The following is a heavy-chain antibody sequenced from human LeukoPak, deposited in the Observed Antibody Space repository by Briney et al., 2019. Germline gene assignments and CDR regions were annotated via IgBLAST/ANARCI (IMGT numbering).Heavy chain of an antibody. J-gene: IGHJ5*02. Sequence: GGSLRLSCAASGFAFSNYYMTWVRQAPGKGLEWVANIKQDGSNKYYVDSVKGRFTISRDNAKDSLYLQMDSLRAEDTAVYYCARDSFWTRFDPWGQGTLVTVSS. CDR1: GFAFSNYY. D-gene: IGHD3/OR15-3a*01. CDR3: ARDSFWTRFDP. CDR2: IKQDGSNK. V-gene: IGHV3-7*05.